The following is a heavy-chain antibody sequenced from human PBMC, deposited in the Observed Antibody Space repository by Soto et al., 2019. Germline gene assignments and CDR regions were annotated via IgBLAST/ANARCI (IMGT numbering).Heavy chain of an antibody. CDR2: IWSDGNNR. Sequence: QVQLVESGGGVVQPGRSLRLSCAASGFMFSNHGMHWVRQAPGKGLEWVAVIWSDGNNRYYADSVKGRFTISRDNSKNTVYLQMNSLSAADTAVYYCVRGDNWNDEASDYWGQGTLVTVSS. J-gene: IGHJ4*02. CDR3: VRGDNWNDEASDY. V-gene: IGHV3-33*01. CDR1: GFMFSNHG. D-gene: IGHD1-1*01.